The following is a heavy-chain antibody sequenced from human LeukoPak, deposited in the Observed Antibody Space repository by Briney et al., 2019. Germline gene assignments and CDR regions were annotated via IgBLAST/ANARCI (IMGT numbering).Heavy chain of an antibody. CDR3: ARRDHYYGSGYQYYFDY. CDR2: ISSSGGTI. J-gene: IGHJ4*02. CDR1: GFTFSSYS. V-gene: IGHV3-48*04. Sequence: GGSLRLSCAASGFTFSSYSMNWVRQAPGKGLEWVSYISSSGGTIYYADSVKGRFTISRDNAKNSLYLQMNSLRAEDTAVYYCARRDHYYGSGYQYYFDYWGQGTLVTVSS. D-gene: IGHD3-10*01.